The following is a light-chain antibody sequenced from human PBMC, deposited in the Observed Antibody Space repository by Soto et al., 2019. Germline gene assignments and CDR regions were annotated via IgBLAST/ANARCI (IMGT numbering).Light chain of an antibody. CDR1: SSDVGGYSY. J-gene: IGLJ1*01. CDR3: SSYTRGNTYV. CDR2: EVT. Sequence: QSALTQPRSVSGSPGQSVTISCTGTSSDVGGYSYLSRYQQHPRKAPKLMIYEVTNRPSGISNRFSGSKSGNTASLTISGLQAEDEADYYCSSYTRGNTYVFGTGTKVTVL. V-gene: IGLV2-14*01.